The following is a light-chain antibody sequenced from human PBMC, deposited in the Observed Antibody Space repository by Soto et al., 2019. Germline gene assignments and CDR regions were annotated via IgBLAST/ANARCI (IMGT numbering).Light chain of an antibody. CDR2: KAS. CDR3: QQYNSYWT. Sequence: DIQMTQSPSTLSASVGDRFTITCLASQSISSWLAWYQQKPGKAPKLLIYKASGLESGVPSRFSGSGSGTEFTLTISSLQPDDFATYYCQQYNSYWTFGQGTKVDI. J-gene: IGKJ1*01. V-gene: IGKV1-5*03. CDR1: QSISSW.